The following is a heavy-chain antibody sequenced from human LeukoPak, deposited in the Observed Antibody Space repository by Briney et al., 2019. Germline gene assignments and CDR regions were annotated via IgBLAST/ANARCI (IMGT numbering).Heavy chain of an antibody. Sequence: GALRLSCAASGFTFSSYSMHWVRQAPGKGLEYVSGISSNGGSTYYAGSVKGRFTISRDNAKNSLYLQMNSLRAEDTAVYYCARDRASYGMDVWGQGTTVTASS. J-gene: IGHJ6*02. CDR1: GFTFSSYS. CDR3: ARDRASYGMDV. CDR2: ISSNGGST. V-gene: IGHV3-64*02.